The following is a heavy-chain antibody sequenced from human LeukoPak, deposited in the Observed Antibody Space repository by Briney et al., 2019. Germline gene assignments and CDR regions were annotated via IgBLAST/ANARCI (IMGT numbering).Heavy chain of an antibody. J-gene: IGHJ4*02. V-gene: IGHV1-69*13. Sequence: SVKVSCKASGGTFNSYTISWVRQAPGQGLQWMGGIIPIFGTANYAQKFQGRVTITADESTSTAYLELSSLRSEDTAVYYCASNPTYYYDSSGYYHFDYWDQGTLVTVSS. CDR3: ASNPTYYYDSSGYYHFDY. CDR2: IIPIFGTA. D-gene: IGHD3-22*01. CDR1: GGTFNSYT.